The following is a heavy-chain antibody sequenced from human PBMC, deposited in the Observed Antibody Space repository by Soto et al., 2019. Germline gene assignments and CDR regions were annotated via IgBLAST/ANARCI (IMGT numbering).Heavy chain of an antibody. Sequence: QVQLQESGPGLVKPSQTLSLTCSVSGGSISSGYYYWSWIRQPPGKGLEWIVNIYYSGNTYYNPSLKSRLIISIDTSKHQFSLKVCSVTAADTAGYYCASSSLYGMDGWRQVTTSTVSS. V-gene: IGHV4-30-4*01. J-gene: IGHJ6*02. CDR1: GGSISSGYYY. CDR3: ASSSLYGMDG. CDR2: IYYSGNT.